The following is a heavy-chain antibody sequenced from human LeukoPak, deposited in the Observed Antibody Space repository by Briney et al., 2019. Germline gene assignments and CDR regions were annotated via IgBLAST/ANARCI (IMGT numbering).Heavy chain of an antibody. Sequence: GASVKVSCKASGYTFTGYYMHWVRQAPGQGLEWMGWINPNSGGTNYAQKFQGRVTMTRDTSISTAYMELSSLRSEDTAVYYCATPGLSHFSDYGSRRTAYYYYYMDVWGKGTTVTVSS. CDR1: GYTFTGYY. V-gene: IGHV1-2*02. CDR3: ATPGLSHFSDYGSRRTAYYYYYMDV. J-gene: IGHJ6*03. CDR2: INPNSGGT. D-gene: IGHD3-3*02.